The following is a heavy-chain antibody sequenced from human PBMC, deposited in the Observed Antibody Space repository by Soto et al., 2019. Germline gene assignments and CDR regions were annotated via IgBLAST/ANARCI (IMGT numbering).Heavy chain of an antibody. Sequence: SETLSLTCTVSGGSISSSSYYWGWIRQPPGKGLEWIGSIYYSGSTYYNPSLKSRVTISVDTSKNQFSLKLSPVTAADTAVYYYATRGGAYCGGDCYYYYYYYGMDVWGQGTTVTVSS. J-gene: IGHJ6*02. CDR2: IYYSGST. V-gene: IGHV4-39*01. CDR3: ATRGGAYCGGDCYYYYYYYGMDV. D-gene: IGHD2-21*02. CDR1: GGSISSSSYY.